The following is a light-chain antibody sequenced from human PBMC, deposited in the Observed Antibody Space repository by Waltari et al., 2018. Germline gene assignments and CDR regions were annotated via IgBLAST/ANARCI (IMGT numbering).Light chain of an antibody. CDR1: QSVLYSSNNKNY. V-gene: IGKV4-1*01. J-gene: IGKJ1*01. Sequence: DIVMTQSPDSLAVSLGARAPINCKSSQSVLYSSNNKNYLAWYQQKPGQPPKLLIYWASTRESGVPDRFSGSGSGTDFTLTIGSLQAEDVAVYYCQQYYTTRTFGQGTKVEIK. CDR3: QQYYTTRT. CDR2: WAS.